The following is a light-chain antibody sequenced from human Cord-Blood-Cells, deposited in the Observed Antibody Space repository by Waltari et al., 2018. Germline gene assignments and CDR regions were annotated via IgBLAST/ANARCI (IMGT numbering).Light chain of an antibody. CDR3: CSYAGSWV. Sequence: QSALTQPASVSGSPGQSITISCTGTSSDVGCYNLVSWYQQHPGKAPKLMIYEGSTRPSGVSNRFSCSKSGNTASLTISGLQAEDEADYYCCSYAGSWVFGGGTKLTVL. V-gene: IGLV2-23*01. CDR1: SSDVGCYNL. J-gene: IGLJ3*02. CDR2: EGS.